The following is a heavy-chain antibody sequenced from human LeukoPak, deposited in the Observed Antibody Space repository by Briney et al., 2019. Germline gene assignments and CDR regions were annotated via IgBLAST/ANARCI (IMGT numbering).Heavy chain of an antibody. CDR2: ISYSGST. CDR3: ARDRGNSGAAYFDY. V-gene: IGHV4-59*01. J-gene: IGHJ4*02. CDR1: GGSISSYY. D-gene: IGHD4-23*01. Sequence: PSETLSLTCTVSGGSISSYYWSWIRQPPGKGLEWIGYISYSGSTNYNPSLKSRATISVDTSKNQFSLKLRSVTAADTAVYYCARDRGNSGAAYFDYWGQGTLVTVSS.